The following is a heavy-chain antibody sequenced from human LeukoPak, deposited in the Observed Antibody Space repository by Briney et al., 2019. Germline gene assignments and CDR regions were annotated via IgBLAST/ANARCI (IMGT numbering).Heavy chain of an antibody. D-gene: IGHD6-13*01. CDR1: GGSISSYY. CDR3: ARGVGSAAGD. CDR2: IYYSGST. V-gene: IGHV4-59*12. Sequence: SETLSLTCTVSGGSISSYYWSWIRQPPGKGLEWIGYIYYSGSTNYNPSLKSRVTISVDTSKNQFSLKLSSVTAADTAVYYCARGVGSAAGDWGQGTLVTVSS. J-gene: IGHJ4*02.